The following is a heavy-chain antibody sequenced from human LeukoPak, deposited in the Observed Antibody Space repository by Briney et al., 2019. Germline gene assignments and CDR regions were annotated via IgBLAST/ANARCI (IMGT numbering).Heavy chain of an antibody. Sequence: PGGSLRLSCAASGFTFSSYGIHWVRQAPGKGLEWVTVIWTDGSKKYYVDSVKGRCSISRDNSNNILYLQMDSLRVEDTAVYYCVRRGAGTYDFDYWGQGTLVTVST. CDR2: IWTDGSKK. V-gene: IGHV3-33*01. CDR3: VRRGAGTYDFDY. J-gene: IGHJ4*02. CDR1: GFTFSSYG. D-gene: IGHD1-26*01.